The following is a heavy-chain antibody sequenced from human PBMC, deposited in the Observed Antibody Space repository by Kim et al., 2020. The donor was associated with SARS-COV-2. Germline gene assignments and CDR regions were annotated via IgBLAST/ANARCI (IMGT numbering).Heavy chain of an antibody. CDR2: ISSSSSTI. CDR3: ARAHYYDSSGYYPDAFDI. D-gene: IGHD3-22*01. Sequence: GGSLRLSCAASGFTFSSYSMNWVRQAPGKGLEWVSYISSSSSTIYYADSVKGRFTISRDNAKNSLYLQMNSLRDEDTAVYYCARAHYYDSSGYYPDAFDIWGQGTMVTVSS. CDR1: GFTFSSYS. J-gene: IGHJ3*02. V-gene: IGHV3-48*02.